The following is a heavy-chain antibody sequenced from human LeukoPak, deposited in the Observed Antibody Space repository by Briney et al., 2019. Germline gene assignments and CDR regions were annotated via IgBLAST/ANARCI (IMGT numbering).Heavy chain of an antibody. J-gene: IGHJ3*02. Sequence: ASVKVSCKLSGYTLTELSMHWVRQAPGKGLEWMGGFDPEDGETIYAQKFQGRVTMTEDTSTDTAYMELSRLRSEDTAVYYCATGQQDSSGSLMLGDAFDIWGQGTMVTVSS. CDR1: GYTLTELS. V-gene: IGHV1-24*01. CDR3: ATGQQDSSGSLMLGDAFDI. CDR2: FDPEDGET. D-gene: IGHD6-19*01.